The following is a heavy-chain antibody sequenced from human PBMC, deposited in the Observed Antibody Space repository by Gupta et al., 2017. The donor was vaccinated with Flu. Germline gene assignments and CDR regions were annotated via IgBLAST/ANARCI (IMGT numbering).Heavy chain of an antibody. CDR3: AREGYLVVPAVKPGWFDP. Sequence: EVQLVESGGGLVKPGGSLRLSCAASGFTFSSYSMNWVRQAPGKGLEWVSSISSSSSYIYYADSVKGRFTISRDNAKNSLYLQMNSLRAEDTAVYYCAREGYLVVPAVKPGWFDPWGQGTLVTVSS. V-gene: IGHV3-21*01. CDR2: ISSSSSYI. D-gene: IGHD2-2*01. CDR1: GFTFSSYS. J-gene: IGHJ5*02.